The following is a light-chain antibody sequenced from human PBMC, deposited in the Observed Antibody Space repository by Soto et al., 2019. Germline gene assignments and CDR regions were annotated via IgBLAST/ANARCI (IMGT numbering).Light chain of an antibody. Sequence: VMTQSPATLSVSPGERVTLSCRSSQSVGDNLAWFQQKPGQGPRLLIYGASTRATGIPVRFSGSGSETVFTLTISSLLSEDSAVYLCQQYNNWPITFGQGIRLEI. J-gene: IGKJ5*01. CDR2: GAS. V-gene: IGKV3-15*01. CDR1: QSVGDN. CDR3: QQYNNWPIT.